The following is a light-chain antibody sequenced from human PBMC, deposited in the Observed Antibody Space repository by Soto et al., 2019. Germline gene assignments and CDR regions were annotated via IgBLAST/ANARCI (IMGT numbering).Light chain of an antibody. CDR3: QQRSNWPPWT. J-gene: IGKJ1*01. V-gene: IGKV3-11*01. Sequence: EIVLTQSPATLSLSPGERATLSCRASQSVSSYLAWYQQKPGQALRLLIYDASNRATGIPARFSGSGSGTDFTLTISSLEPEDFAVYYCQQRSNWPPWTLGQGTKVDIK. CDR1: QSVSSY. CDR2: DAS.